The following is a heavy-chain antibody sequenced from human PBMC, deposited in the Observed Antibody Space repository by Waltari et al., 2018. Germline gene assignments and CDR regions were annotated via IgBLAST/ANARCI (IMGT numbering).Heavy chain of an antibody. D-gene: IGHD3-22*01. CDR1: GYTFTGYY. J-gene: IGHJ3*02. CDR2: INPNSGGT. Sequence: QVQLVQSGAEVKKPGASVKVSCKASGYTFTGYYMHWVRQAPGHGLEWMGRINPNSGGTNYAQKFQGRVTMTRDTSISTAYMELSRLRSDDTAVYYCARRPYYYDSSGYYYGAFDIWGQGTMVTVSS. V-gene: IGHV1-2*06. CDR3: ARRPYYYDSSGYYYGAFDI.